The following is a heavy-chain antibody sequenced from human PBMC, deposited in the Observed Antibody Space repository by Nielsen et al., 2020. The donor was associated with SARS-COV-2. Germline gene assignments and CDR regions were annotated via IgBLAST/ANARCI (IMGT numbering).Heavy chain of an antibody. CDR3: AKDFAKGGTSCFDY. D-gene: IGHD2-2*01. J-gene: IGHJ4*02. V-gene: IGHV3-30*18. CDR2: ISYDGSNK. Sequence: GGSLRLSCAASGFTFSSYGMHWVRQAPGKGLEWVAVISYDGSNKYYADSVKGRFTISRDNSKNTLYLQMNSLRAEDTAVYYCAKDFAKGGTSCFDYWGQGTLVTVSS. CDR1: GFTFSSYG.